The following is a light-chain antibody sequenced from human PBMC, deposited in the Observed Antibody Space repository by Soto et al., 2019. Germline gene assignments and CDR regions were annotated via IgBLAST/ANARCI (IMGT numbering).Light chain of an antibody. CDR2: EVS. Sequence: QSALTQPASVSGSPGQSITISCTGTSSDVGGYNYVSWYQQHPGKAPKLMIYEVSNRPSGVSNRFSGSKSGNTASLTISGLQAEDEADYYCSSYTSSSPPCVCGAGTKVTGL. CDR3: SSYTSSSPPCV. V-gene: IGLV2-14*01. J-gene: IGLJ1*01. CDR1: SSDVGGYNY.